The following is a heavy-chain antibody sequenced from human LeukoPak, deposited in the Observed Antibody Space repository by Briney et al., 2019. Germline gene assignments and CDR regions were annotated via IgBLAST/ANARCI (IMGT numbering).Heavy chain of an antibody. Sequence: PGGSLRLSCAASGFTFSSYSMNWVRQAPGKGLEWVSSISSSSSYIYYADSVKGRFTISRDNAKNSLYLQMNSLRAEDTAVYYCARDQRKGAFDIWAKGQWSPSLQ. CDR2: ISSSSSYI. CDR3: ARDQRKGAFDI. CDR1: GFTFSSYS. V-gene: IGHV3-21*01. J-gene: IGHJ3*02.